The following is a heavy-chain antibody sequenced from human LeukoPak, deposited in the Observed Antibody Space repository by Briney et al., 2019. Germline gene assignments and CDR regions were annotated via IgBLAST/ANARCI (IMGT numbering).Heavy chain of an antibody. CDR3: ARDQLKDRYYYDSSGYYP. D-gene: IGHD3-22*01. J-gene: IGHJ5*02. CDR2: ISVYSGNT. CDR1: GYTFASYG. V-gene: IGHV1-18*01. Sequence: ASVKVSCKASGYTFASYGVSWVRQAPGQGPEWMAWISVYSGNTKYAQKFQDRVTLTADTSTSTVYMELRSLRSDDTAVYYCARDQLKDRYYYDSSGYYPWGQGTLVTVSS.